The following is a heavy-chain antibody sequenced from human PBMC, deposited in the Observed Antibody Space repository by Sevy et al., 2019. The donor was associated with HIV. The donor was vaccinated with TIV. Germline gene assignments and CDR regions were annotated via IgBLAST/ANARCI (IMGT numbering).Heavy chain of an antibody. Sequence: SETLSLTCTVSGGSITSLYWKWIRQPPGKGLEWIANIYYNGNINYNPSLKSRVTLSLDTSKNQLSLRLSSVTAADTAMYYCAGENAWGRGYSWGQGTLVTVSS. CDR2: IYYNGNI. CDR1: GGSITSLY. J-gene: IGHJ4*02. V-gene: IGHV4-59*08. D-gene: IGHD1-26*01. CDR3: AGENAWGRGYS.